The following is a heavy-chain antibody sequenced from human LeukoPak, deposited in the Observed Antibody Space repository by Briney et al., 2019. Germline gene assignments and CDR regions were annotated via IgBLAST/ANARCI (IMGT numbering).Heavy chain of an antibody. J-gene: IGHJ4*02. Sequence: SETLSLTCAAYGGSFSGYSWSWIGQPPGKGLEWIGEINHSGSTNDNPSLRSRVIVSVDTSKSQFSLKLSSVTAADTAVYYCARGGYTSSFDYWGQGTLVTVSS. CDR1: GGSFSGYS. CDR3: ARGGYTSSFDY. CDR2: INHSGST. D-gene: IGHD6-13*01. V-gene: IGHV4-34*01.